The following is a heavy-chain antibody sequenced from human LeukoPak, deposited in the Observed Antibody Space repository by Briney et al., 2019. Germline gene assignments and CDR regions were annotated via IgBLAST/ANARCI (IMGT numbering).Heavy chain of an antibody. CDR2: IYYSGST. V-gene: IGHV4-39*07. D-gene: IGHD2-21*02. J-gene: IGHJ4*02. CDR3: ARVRLRGKCGGDCYSGFNY. CDR1: GGSISSGDYY. Sequence: PSETLSLTCTVSGGSISSGDYYWSWIRQPPGKGLEWIGSIYYSGSTYYNPSLKSRVTISVDTSKNQFSLKLSSVTAADTAVYYCARVRLRGKCGGDCYSGFNYWGQGTLVTVSS.